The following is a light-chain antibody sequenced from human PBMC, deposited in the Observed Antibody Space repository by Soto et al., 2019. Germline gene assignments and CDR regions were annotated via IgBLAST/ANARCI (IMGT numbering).Light chain of an antibody. CDR2: GTS. J-gene: IGKJ5*01. CDR1: QAINTY. CDR3: QQSYSTLLIT. Sequence: DIQMTQSQSFLSASVGDRVTISCRASQAINTYLNWYQQKPGKAPKLLIYGTSDLQNGVPSRFSGGGSGTDFTLTISSLQPEDFATYYCQQSYSTLLITFGQGTRLEV. V-gene: IGKV1-39*01.